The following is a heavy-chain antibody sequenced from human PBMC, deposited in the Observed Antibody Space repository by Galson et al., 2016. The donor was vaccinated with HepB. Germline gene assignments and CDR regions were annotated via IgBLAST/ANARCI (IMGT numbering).Heavy chain of an antibody. CDR3: ARDRGYRALDL. V-gene: IGHV3-23*01. CDR1: GLMYTHYA. CDR2: LDDSGDHI. D-gene: IGHD3-10*01. J-gene: IGHJ6*02. Sequence: SLRLSCAVSGLMYTHYAMNWVRQAPGKGLEWVSILDDSGDHIYYAESVKGRFTISRDKATNTLDLQMNSLRAEDTALYYCARDRGYRALDLWGQGTTVTVSS.